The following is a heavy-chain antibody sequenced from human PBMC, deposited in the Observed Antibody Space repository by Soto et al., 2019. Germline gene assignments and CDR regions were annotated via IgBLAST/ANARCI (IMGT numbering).Heavy chain of an antibody. CDR1: GYTFTGHY. V-gene: IGHV1-2*02. CDR3: GRGRSGQIVVFY. J-gene: IGHJ4*02. D-gene: IGHD1-26*01. Sequence: PSVKFSCKASGYTFTGHYIHWARQAPEQGPEWMGEIGPESGATRYAQKFQGRVTMTRDTSITTVYMELKNLSPDDTAVYYCGRGRSGQIVVFYWGQGTPVTVSS. CDR2: IGPESGAT.